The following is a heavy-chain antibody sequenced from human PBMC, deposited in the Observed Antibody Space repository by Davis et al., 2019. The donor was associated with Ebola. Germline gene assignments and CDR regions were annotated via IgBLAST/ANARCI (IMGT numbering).Heavy chain of an antibody. J-gene: IGHJ4*02. CDR3: ARGGRSWPY. D-gene: IGHD6-13*01. Sequence: GESLKISCAASGFTVSSNYMSWVRQAPGKGLEWVSVIYSGGSTYYADSVKGRFTISRDNSKNTLYLQMNSLRAEDTAVYHCARGGRSWPYWGQGTLVTVSS. V-gene: IGHV3-53*01. CDR2: IYSGGST. CDR1: GFTVSSNY.